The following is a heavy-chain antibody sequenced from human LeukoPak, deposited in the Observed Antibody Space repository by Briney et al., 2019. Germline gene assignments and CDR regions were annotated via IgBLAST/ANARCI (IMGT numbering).Heavy chain of an antibody. V-gene: IGHV4-59*12. CDR2: IYYSGST. CDR3: AREVGQWEPRGAFDY. J-gene: IGHJ4*02. CDR1: GGSISTYY. D-gene: IGHD1-26*01. Sequence: SETLSLTCTVSGGSISTYYWSWIRQPPGKGLEWIGSIYYSGSTYYNPSLKRRVTISVDTSKNQFSLKLSSVTAADTAVYYCAREVGQWEPRGAFDYWGQGTLVTVSS.